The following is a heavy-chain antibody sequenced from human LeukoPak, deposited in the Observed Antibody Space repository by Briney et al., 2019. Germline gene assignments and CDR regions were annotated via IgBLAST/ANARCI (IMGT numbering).Heavy chain of an antibody. D-gene: IGHD1-26*01. J-gene: IGHJ4*02. CDR3: ARENSGTFSIDY. CDR2: IKQDGSEN. V-gene: IGHV3-7*01. Sequence: PGGSLRLSCAASRFTFSNDWMSWIRQAPGKGLEWVANIKQDGSENYYVDSVKGRFTISRDNAKNSLYLQMNSLRAGDTAVYYCARENSGTFSIDYWGQGTLVTVSS. CDR1: RFTFSNDW.